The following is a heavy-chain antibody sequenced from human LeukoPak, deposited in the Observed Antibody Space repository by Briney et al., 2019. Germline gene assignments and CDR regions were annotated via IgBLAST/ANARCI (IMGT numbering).Heavy chain of an antibody. D-gene: IGHD2-2*02. CDR1: GGTFSCYA. CDR2: IIPIFGTA. Sequence: SVKVSCKASGGTFSCYAISWVRQAPGQGLEWMGGIIPIFGTANYAQKFQGRVTITTDESTSTAYMELSSLRSEDTAVYYCARTRQDIVVVPAAIPYYMDVWGKGTTVTVSS. CDR3: ARTRQDIVVVPAAIPYYMDV. J-gene: IGHJ6*03. V-gene: IGHV1-69*05.